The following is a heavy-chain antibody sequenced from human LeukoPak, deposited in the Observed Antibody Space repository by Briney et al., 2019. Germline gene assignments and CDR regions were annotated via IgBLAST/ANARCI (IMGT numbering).Heavy chain of an antibody. V-gene: IGHV4-59*01. Sequence: PSETLSLTCTISDESISSYYWSWIRQPPGKGLEWIGYMYYSGSTDSNPSLKSRVTMSVDTSNNQFSLKLTSVTAADTAVYYCARGGYIYGYWGQGILVTVSS. CDR3: ARGGYIYGY. J-gene: IGHJ4*02. CDR1: DESISSYY. CDR2: MYYSGST. D-gene: IGHD5-24*01.